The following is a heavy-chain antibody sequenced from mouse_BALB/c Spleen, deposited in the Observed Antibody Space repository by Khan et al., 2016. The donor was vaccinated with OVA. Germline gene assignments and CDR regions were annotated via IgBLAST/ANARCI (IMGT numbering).Heavy chain of an antibody. Sequence: QIQLVQSGPELVKPGASVKMSCKASGYTLTSYYIHWVKQRPGQGLEWIGWIYPADGSTKYNEKFKGKTTLTTDKSSSTAYMLLSSLTSEDSAIYFCTRGYYGYLDYWGQGTTLTVSS. D-gene: IGHD1-1*01. CDR2: IYPADGST. CDR1: GYTLTSYY. J-gene: IGHJ2*01. V-gene: IGHV1S56*01. CDR3: TRGYYGYLDY.